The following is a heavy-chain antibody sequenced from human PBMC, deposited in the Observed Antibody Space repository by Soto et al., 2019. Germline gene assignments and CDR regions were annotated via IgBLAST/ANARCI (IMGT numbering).Heavy chain of an antibody. D-gene: IGHD3-22*01. V-gene: IGHV3-23*01. Sequence: GGSLRLSCAASGFAVDSYAMTWVRQAPGKGLEWVSCVGGSGDSTYYADSVKGRFTISRDTSKNTLYLQMNSLRPDDTAVYFCAKGQGYYYDSSGYTFDYWGQGTLVTVSS. J-gene: IGHJ4*02. CDR3: AKGQGYYYDSSGYTFDY. CDR2: VGGSGDST. CDR1: GFAVDSYA.